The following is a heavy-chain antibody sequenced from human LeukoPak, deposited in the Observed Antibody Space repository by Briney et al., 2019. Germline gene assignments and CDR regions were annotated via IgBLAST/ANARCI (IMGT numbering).Heavy chain of an antibody. Sequence: GGSLRLSCAASGFTVSSNYMSWLRQAPGKGLEWVSVIYSGGSTYYADSVKGRFTISRDNSKNTLYLQMNSLRAEDTAVYYCARDPSSSGWYDYWGQGTLVTVSS. V-gene: IGHV3-53*01. CDR1: GFTVSSNY. CDR2: IYSGGST. D-gene: IGHD6-19*01. J-gene: IGHJ4*02. CDR3: ARDPSSSGWYDY.